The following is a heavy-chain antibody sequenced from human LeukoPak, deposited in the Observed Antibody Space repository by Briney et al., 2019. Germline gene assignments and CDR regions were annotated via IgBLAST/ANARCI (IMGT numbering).Heavy chain of an antibody. J-gene: IGHJ2*01. CDR2: IRYHGSDK. V-gene: IGHV3-30*02. D-gene: IGHD3-10*01. CDR1: GFTFSGSG. Sequence: PGESLRLSCAASGFTFSGSGMHWVRQAPGKGLEWVAFIRYHGSDKYYADSVKGRFTISRDNSKNTLYLQMNSLRAEDTALYYCAKVVGSGSLSRYFDLWGRGTLVTVSS. CDR3: AKVVGSGSLSRYFDL.